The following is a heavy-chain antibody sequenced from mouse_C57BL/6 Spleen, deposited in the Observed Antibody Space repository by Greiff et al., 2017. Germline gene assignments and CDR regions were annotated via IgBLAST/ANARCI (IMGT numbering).Heavy chain of an antibody. CDR2: ISSGSSCT. CDR1: GFTFSSYG. CDR3: ARHRRVRDYCAMDF. D-gene: IGHD2-5*01. V-gene: IGHV5-6*01. J-gene: IGHJ4*01. Sequence: EVKLVESGGDLVKPGGSLKLSCAASGFTFSSYGMSWVRQTPDKRLEWVATISSGSSCTNYPDSVQGRFTISRDNATNTLYLQMSSLTSEDTAMYYCARHRRVRDYCAMDFWGKGTSVTVSS.